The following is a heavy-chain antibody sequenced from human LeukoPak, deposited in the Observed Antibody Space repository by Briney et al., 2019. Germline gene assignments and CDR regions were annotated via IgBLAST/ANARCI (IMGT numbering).Heavy chain of an antibody. CDR2: ISAYNGNT. J-gene: IGHJ4*02. CDR1: GYTFTSYG. CDR3: ARDRKGSSQRPFDY. V-gene: IGHV1-18*01. D-gene: IGHD6-13*01. Sequence: ASVKVSCKASGYTFTSYGISWVRQAPGQGLEWMGWISAYNGNTNYAQKLQDRVTMTTDTSTSTAYMELRSLRSDDTAVYYCARDRKGSSQRPFDYWGQGTLVTVSS.